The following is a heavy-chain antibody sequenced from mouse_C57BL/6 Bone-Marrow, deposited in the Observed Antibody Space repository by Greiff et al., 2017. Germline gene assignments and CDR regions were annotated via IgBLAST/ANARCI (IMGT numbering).Heavy chain of an antibody. CDR2: IYPGSGST. CDR1: GYTFTSYW. Sequence: VQLQQPGAELVKPGASVKMSCKASGYTFTSYWITWVKQRPGQGLEWIGDIYPGSGSTNYNEKFKSKATLTVATSSSTAYMQLSSLTSEDSAVYYCARWGGRGGWFAYWGQGTLVTVSA. D-gene: IGHD3-3*01. V-gene: IGHV1-55*01. CDR3: ARWGGRGGWFAY. J-gene: IGHJ3*01.